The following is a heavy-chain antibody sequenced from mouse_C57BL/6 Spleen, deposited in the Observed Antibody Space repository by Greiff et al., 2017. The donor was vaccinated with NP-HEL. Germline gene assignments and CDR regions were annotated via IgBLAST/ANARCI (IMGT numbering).Heavy chain of an antibody. D-gene: IGHD1-1*01. CDR3: ARGNTVERYYYAMDY. Sequence: EVQLQQSGGGLVKPGGSLKLSCAASGFTFSSYAMSWVRQTPEKRLEWVATISDGGSYTYYPDNVKGRFTISRDNAKNNLYLQMSHLKSEDTAMYYCARGNTVERYYYAMDYWGQGTSVTVSS. V-gene: IGHV5-4*01. CDR2: ISDGGSYT. J-gene: IGHJ4*01. CDR1: GFTFSSYA.